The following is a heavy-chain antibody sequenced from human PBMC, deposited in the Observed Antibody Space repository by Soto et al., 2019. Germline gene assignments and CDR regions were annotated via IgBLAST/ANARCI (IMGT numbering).Heavy chain of an antibody. D-gene: IGHD4-17*01. CDR1: GGSISSGGYS. Sequence: QLQLQESGSGLVKPSQTLSLTCAVSGGSISSGGYSWSWIRQPPGKGLEWIGYICHFGSTYYNPTLKRRVTISVDRSKNQFALKLNSVTAADTAVYYCASRANYGDYIAYWGQGTLVTVSS. V-gene: IGHV4-30-2*01. CDR3: ASRANYGDYIAY. CDR2: ICHFGST. J-gene: IGHJ4*02.